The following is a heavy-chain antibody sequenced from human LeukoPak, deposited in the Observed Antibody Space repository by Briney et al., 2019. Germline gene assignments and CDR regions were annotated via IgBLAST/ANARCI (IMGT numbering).Heavy chain of an antibody. V-gene: IGHV3-23*01. CDR1: GFTFSSYA. CDR3: AKEGIVGATSGFGY. J-gene: IGHJ4*02. CDR2: IVSSGDST. Sequence: GGSLRLSCAASGFTFSSYAMSWVRQAPGKGLEWVSAIVSSGDSTYYADSVKGRFTISRDNSKNTLYLQMNSLRAEDTAVYYCAKEGIVGATSGFGYWGQGTLVTVSS. D-gene: IGHD1-26*01.